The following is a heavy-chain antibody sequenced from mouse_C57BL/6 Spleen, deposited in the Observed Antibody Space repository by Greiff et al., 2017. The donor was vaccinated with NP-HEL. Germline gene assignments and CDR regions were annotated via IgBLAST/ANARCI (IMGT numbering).Heavy chain of an antibody. Sequence: EVQLQQSGPELVKPGASVKMSCKASRYTFTDYNMHWVKQSHGKSLEWIGYINPNNGGTSYNQKFKGKATLTVNKSSSTAYMELRSLTSEDSAVYYCARWLTGPYYFDYWGQGTTLTVSS. J-gene: IGHJ2*01. D-gene: IGHD4-1*01. V-gene: IGHV1-22*01. CDR2: INPNNGGT. CDR1: RYTFTDYN. CDR3: ARWLTGPYYFDY.